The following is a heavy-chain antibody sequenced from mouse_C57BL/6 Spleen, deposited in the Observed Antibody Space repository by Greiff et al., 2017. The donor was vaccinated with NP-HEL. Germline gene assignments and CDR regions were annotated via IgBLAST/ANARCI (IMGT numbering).Heavy chain of an antibody. CDR3: ARWMGGYYYVDY. CDR2: IDPSDSYT. CDR1: GYTFTSYW. D-gene: IGHD3-2*02. J-gene: IGHJ2*01. Sequence: QVQLQQPGAELVMPGASVKLSCKASGYTFTSYWMHWVKQRPGQGLEWIGEIDPSDSYTNYNQKFKGKSTLTVDKSSSTAYMQLSSLTSEDSAVYYCARWMGGYYYVDYWGQGTTLTVSS. V-gene: IGHV1-69*01.